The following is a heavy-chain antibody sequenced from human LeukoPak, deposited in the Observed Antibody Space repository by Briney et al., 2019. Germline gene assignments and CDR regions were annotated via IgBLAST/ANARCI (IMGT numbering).Heavy chain of an antibody. CDR1: GGSISSYY. Sequence: PSETLSLTCTVSGGSISSYYWSWIRQPPGKGLEWIGYIYYSGSTNYNPSLKSRVTISVDTSKNQFSLKLSSVTAADTAVYYCAGGYCSSTSCYANWFDPWGQGTLVTVSS. CDR2: IYYSGST. CDR3: AGGYCSSTSCYANWFDP. J-gene: IGHJ5*02. D-gene: IGHD2-2*01. V-gene: IGHV4-59*12.